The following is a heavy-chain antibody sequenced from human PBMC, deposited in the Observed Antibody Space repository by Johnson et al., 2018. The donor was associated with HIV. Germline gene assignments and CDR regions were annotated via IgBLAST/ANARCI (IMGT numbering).Heavy chain of an antibody. Sequence: ESGEGVVQPGRSLRLSCAASGFTFSSYAMHWVRQAPGKGLEWVAVISYDGSNKYYADSVKGRFTISRDNSKNTLYLQMNSLRAEDTAVYYCARENWGQRMNAFDIWGQGTVVTVSP. CDR2: ISYDGSNK. V-gene: IGHV3-30-3*01. J-gene: IGHJ3*02. D-gene: IGHD7-27*01. CDR1: GFTFSSYA. CDR3: ARENWGQRMNAFDI.